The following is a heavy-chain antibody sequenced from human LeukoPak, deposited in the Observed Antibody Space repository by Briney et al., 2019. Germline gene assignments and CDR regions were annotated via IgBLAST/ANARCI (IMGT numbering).Heavy chain of an antibody. Sequence: SETLSLTCTVSGVSVSSGDYYWSWIRQPPGKGLEWIGHIYNSGTTNYNPSLKSRVTISVDTSKNQFSLKLNSVTAADTAVYFCAGHNRGMDVWGQGPTVTVS. CDR3: AGHNRGMDV. CDR1: GVSVSSGDYY. J-gene: IGHJ6*02. D-gene: IGHD1-1*01. CDR2: IYNSGTT. V-gene: IGHV4-61*08.